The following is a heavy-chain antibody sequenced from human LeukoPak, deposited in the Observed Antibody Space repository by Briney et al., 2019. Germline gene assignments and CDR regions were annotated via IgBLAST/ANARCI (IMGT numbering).Heavy chain of an antibody. V-gene: IGHV3-74*01. CDR3: AKKTIVGATVDAFDI. J-gene: IGHJ3*02. CDR1: GFSISSHW. CDR2: VDIDGSHT. Sequence: GGSLRLSCAASGFSISSHWMHWVRQAPGKGLVWVSGVDIDGSHTYYADSVKGRFTISRDNAKNTLDLQMNSLRAEDTAVYYCAKKTIVGATVDAFDIWGQGTMVIVSS. D-gene: IGHD1-26*01.